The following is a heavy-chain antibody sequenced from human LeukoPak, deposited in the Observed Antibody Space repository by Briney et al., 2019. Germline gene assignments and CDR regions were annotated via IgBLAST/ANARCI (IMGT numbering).Heavy chain of an antibody. CDR1: GGSISSSSYY. Sequence: SETLSLTCTVSGGSISSSSYYWGWIRQPPGKGLEWIGSIYHSGSTYYNPSLKSRVTISVDTSKNQFSLKLSSVTAADTAVYYCAREYYYDSSGYYWGFDYWGQGTLVTVSS. CDR3: AREYYYDSSGYYWGFDY. J-gene: IGHJ4*02. CDR2: IYHSGST. D-gene: IGHD3-22*01. V-gene: IGHV4-39*01.